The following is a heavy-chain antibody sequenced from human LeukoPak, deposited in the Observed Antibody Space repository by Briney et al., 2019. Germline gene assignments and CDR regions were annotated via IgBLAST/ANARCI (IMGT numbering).Heavy chain of an antibody. V-gene: IGHV3-23*01. CDR1: GFTFSSYA. J-gene: IGHJ4*02. Sequence: PGGSLRLSCAASGFTFSSYAMSWVRQAPGKGLEWVSAISGSGGSTYYADSVKGRFTISRDNSKNTLYLQTNSLRAEDTAVYYCAKDKEGTIQLWLPDYWGQGTLVTVSS. D-gene: IGHD5-18*01. CDR2: ISGSGGST. CDR3: AKDKEGTIQLWLPDY.